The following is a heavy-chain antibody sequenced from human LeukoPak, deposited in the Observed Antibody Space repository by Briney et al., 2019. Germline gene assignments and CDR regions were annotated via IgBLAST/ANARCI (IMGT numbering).Heavy chain of an antibody. Sequence: SETLSLTCTVSGGSISSYYWSWIRQPPGKGLEWIGYIYYSGSTNYNPSLKSRVTISVDTSKNQFSLKLSSVTAVDTAVYYCARGEVAPTDYWGQGTLVTVSS. J-gene: IGHJ4*02. D-gene: IGHD2-15*01. CDR3: ARGEVAPTDY. CDR2: IYYSGST. V-gene: IGHV4-59*01. CDR1: GGSISSYY.